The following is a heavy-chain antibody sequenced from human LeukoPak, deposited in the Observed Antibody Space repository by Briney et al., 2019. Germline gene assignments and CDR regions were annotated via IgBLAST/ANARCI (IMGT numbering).Heavy chain of an antibody. J-gene: IGHJ4*02. CDR1: GFTFSSYT. CDR2: ISYDGRDK. CDR3: ANHRNPIADDYSDI. V-gene: IGHV3-30*18. D-gene: IGHD1-14*01. Sequence: PGASLRLSCAASGFTFSSYTMHWLRQSPGKGREWVAVISYDGRDKHHTDSVKGRFTIYRDNSKDNLYLKMTSRIAEDTGVYYCANHRNPIADDYSDIWGRGTPVTVSS.